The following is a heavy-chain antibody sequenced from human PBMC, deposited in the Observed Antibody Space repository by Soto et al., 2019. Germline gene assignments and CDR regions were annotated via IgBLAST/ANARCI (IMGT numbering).Heavy chain of an antibody. CDR1: GYTFTNSG. Sequence: QVQLVQSGAALKRPGASVKVSCKASGYTFTNSGMHWVRKAPGQRPEWMVWINVGNGNTKYSQKFQGRVTLIRDTSARKRFMEVNSLRYEDTAVYYCARDPGVAATGYGMDVWGQGTTVIVSS. J-gene: IGHJ6*02. D-gene: IGHD2-15*01. V-gene: IGHV1-3*01. CDR2: INVGNGNT. CDR3: ARDPGVAATGYGMDV.